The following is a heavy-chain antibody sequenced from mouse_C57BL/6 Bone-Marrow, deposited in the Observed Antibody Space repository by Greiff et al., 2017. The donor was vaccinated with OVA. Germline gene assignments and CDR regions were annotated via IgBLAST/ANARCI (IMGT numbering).Heavy chain of an antibody. CDR1: GYSFTGYY. J-gene: IGHJ3*01. Sequence: EVQLQESGPELVKPGASVKISCKASGYSFTGYYMHWVKQSHGNILDWIGYIYPYNGVSSYNQKFKGKATLTVDKSSSTAYMELRSLTSEDSAVYYCARSGIYDGYYGFAYWGQGTLVTVSA. CDR2: IYPYNGVS. D-gene: IGHD2-3*01. CDR3: ARSGIYDGYYGFAY. V-gene: IGHV1-31*01.